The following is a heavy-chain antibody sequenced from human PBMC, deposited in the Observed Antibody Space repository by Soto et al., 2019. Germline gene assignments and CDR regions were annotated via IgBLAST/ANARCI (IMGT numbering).Heavy chain of an antibody. CDR3: AKAIRPGSSYVALDY. CDR1: GFTFSTYA. J-gene: IGHJ4*02. Sequence: EVQLLESGGGLVQPGGSLRLSCAASGFTFSTYAMSWVRQAPGKGLEWVSGISGSGGSTFYAYSVKGRFTISRDNSKNTRYLQMNSLRAEDTAVYYCAKAIRPGSSYVALDYWGQGALVTVSS. CDR2: ISGSGGST. V-gene: IGHV3-23*01. D-gene: IGHD3-10*01.